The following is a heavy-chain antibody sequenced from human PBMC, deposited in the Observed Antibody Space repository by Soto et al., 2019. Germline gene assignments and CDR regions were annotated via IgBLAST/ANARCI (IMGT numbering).Heavy chain of an antibody. Sequence: QVQLQQWGAGLLKPSETLSLTCAVYGGSFSGYYWSWIRQPPGKGLEWIGEINHSGSTNYNPSLKSRVTILVDTSKNQFSLKLSSMTAADTAVYYCARARGGKNCSGGSCYIYYYYYYYMDVWGKGTTVTVSS. CDR2: INHSGST. CDR3: ARARGGKNCSGGSCYIYYYYYYYMDV. D-gene: IGHD2-15*01. V-gene: IGHV4-34*01. J-gene: IGHJ6*03. CDR1: GGSFSGYY.